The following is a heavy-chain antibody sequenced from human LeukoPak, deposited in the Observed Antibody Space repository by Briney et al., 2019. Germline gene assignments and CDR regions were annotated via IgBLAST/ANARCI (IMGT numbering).Heavy chain of an antibody. CDR1: GYTFTGYY. CDR2: INPNSSGT. J-gene: IGHJ4*02. D-gene: IGHD1-26*01. CDR3: ASSGSRTPFFDY. V-gene: IGHV1-2*02. Sequence: ASVKVSCKASGYTFTGYYMHWVRQAPGQGLEWMGWINPNSSGTNYAQKFQGRVTMTRDTSISTAYMELSRLRSDDTAVYYCASSGSRTPFFDYWGQGTLVTVSS.